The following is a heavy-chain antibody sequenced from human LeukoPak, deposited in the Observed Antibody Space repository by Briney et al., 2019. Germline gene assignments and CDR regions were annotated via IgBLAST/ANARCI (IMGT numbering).Heavy chain of an antibody. CDR2: IYYSGST. V-gene: IGHV4-39*07. CDR3: ARLYQLPDWFDP. J-gene: IGHJ5*02. CDR1: GGSISSYY. D-gene: IGHD2-2*01. Sequence: SETLPLTCTVSGGSISSYYWGWIRQPPGKGLEWIGSIYYSGSTYYNPSLKSRVTISVDTSKNQFSLKLSSVTAADTAVYYCARLYQLPDWFDPWGQGTLVTVSS.